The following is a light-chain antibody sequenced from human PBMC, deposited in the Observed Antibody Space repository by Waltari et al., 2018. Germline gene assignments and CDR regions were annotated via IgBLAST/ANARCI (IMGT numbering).Light chain of an antibody. V-gene: IGLV3-21*04. CDR3: HVWHAALDPGV. CDR1: NIGSYS. Sequence: SYVVTQPPSVSVAPGETARITCGGDNIGSYSVQWYQQRPGQAPILFMLYDSDRPSGIPDLFAGFNSGNTATVTISRVEAGDEADYYCHVWHAALDPGVFGSGTEVTVL. J-gene: IGLJ1*01. CDR2: YDS.